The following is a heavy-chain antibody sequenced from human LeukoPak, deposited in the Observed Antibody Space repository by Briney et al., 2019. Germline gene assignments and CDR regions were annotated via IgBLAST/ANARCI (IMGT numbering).Heavy chain of an antibody. CDR3: ARESIRSGSLKWFDP. D-gene: IGHD3-3*01. Sequence: PGGSLRLSCAGSGFTFTSHVMSWVRQTPARELEWVSAIDGSGHTTYYADSVRGRFIISRDNSKKMLYLQMNSLRAEDTATYYCARESIRSGSLKWFDPWGQGTLVTVSS. V-gene: IGHV3-23*01. CDR1: GFTFTSHV. J-gene: IGHJ5*02. CDR2: IDGSGHTT.